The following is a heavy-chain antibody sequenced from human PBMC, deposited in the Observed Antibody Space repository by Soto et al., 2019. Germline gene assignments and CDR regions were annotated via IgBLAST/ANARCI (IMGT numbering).Heavy chain of an antibody. CDR3: AREYSNYELGY. CDR1: GGTFSSYT. D-gene: IGHD4-4*01. CDR2: IIPILGIA. V-gene: IGHV1-69*04. J-gene: IGHJ4*02. Sequence: VASVKDSCKASGGTFSSYTISWVRQAPGQGLEWMGRIIPILGIANYAQKFQGRVTITADKSTSTAYMELSSLRSEDTAVYYCAREYSNYELGYWGQGTLVTVSS.